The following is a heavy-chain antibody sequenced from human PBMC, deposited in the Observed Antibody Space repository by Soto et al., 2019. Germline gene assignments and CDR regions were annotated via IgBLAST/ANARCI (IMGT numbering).Heavy chain of an antibody. V-gene: IGHV4-61*01. D-gene: IGHD3-3*01. CDR1: GGSVSSATYS. CDR3: TRGDYDFWSGSPKNTRFDP. J-gene: IGHJ5*02. Sequence: SETLSLTCTVSGGSVSSATYSWNWIRQPPGKGLEWIGNIYYSGSTNYNPSLKSRVTISVDTSKNQFSLKLSSVTAADTAVYYCTRGDYDFWSGSPKNTRFDPWGQGTLVTVSS. CDR2: IYYSGST.